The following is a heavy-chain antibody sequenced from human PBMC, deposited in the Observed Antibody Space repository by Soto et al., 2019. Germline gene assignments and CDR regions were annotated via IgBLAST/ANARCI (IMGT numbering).Heavy chain of an antibody. D-gene: IGHD6-19*01. CDR1: GFRFTSHW. Sequence: GGSLRLSCEASGFRFTSHWMSWVRQAPGKGLEWVANVNQDGSQSYLVDSVKGRFISSRDNTRNSLYLQLSSLRAEDTAVYYCVRDGIGGWHFDSWGQGTLVTVSS. CDR2: VNQDGSQS. CDR3: VRDGIGGWHFDS. V-gene: IGHV3-7*01. J-gene: IGHJ4*02.